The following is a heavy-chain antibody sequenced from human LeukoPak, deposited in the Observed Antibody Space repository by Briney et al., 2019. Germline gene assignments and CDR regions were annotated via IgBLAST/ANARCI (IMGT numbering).Heavy chain of an antibody. V-gene: IGHV1-2*02. D-gene: IGHD6-19*01. CDR2: INPNSGGT. J-gene: IGHJ4*02. Sequence: ASVKVSCKASGYTFTGYYMHWVRQAPGQRLEWMGWINPNSGGTNYAQKFQGRVTMTRDTSISTAYMELSRLRSDDTAVYYCARAKSIAVAGKRAPFDYWGQGTLVTVSS. CDR1: GYTFTGYY. CDR3: ARAKSIAVAGKRAPFDY.